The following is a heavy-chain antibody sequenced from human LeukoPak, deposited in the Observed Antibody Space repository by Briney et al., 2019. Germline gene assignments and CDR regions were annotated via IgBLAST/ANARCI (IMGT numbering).Heavy chain of an antibody. Sequence: SGTLSLTCAVSGGSISSDNWWSWVRQPPGKGLEWIGEIYHSGSTNYNPSLKSRVTISVDKSKNQFSLKLSSVTAADTAVYYCARGYKDILTGYLDYWGQGTLVTVSS. V-gene: IGHV4-4*02. J-gene: IGHJ4*02. CDR3: ARGYKDILTGYLDY. CDR1: GGSISSDNW. CDR2: IYHSGST. D-gene: IGHD3-9*01.